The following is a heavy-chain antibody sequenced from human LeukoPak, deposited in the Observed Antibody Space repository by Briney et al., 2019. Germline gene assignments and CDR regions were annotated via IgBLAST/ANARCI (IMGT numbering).Heavy chain of an antibody. V-gene: IGHV3-23*01. CDR2: ISGSGGST. J-gene: IGHJ4*02. CDR3: AKANDYSGYFDY. CDR1: GFTFSPYT. Sequence: GGSLRLSCAASGFTFSPYTMQWVRQAPGKGLEWVSAISGSGGSTYYADSVKGRFTISRDNSKNTLYLQMNSLRAEDTAVYYCAKANDYSGYFDYWGQGTLVTVSS. D-gene: IGHD4-23*01.